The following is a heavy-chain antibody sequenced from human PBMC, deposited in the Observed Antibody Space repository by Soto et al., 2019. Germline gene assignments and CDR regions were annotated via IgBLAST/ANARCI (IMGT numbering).Heavy chain of an antibody. J-gene: IGHJ5*02. Sequence: SETLSLTCSFSGDSSSTYTYSWSRIRQPPGKAREWVGFIYRSDGTSYCPSLQRRASLQLGRPVNQCALKLGSVTAAGTVVYYCAGMPYPSGLMFDPWGPGTLVPVSS. CDR2: IYRSDGT. CDR3: AGMPYPSGLMFDP. V-gene: IGHV4-30-2*01. CDR1: GDSSSTYTYS. D-gene: IGHD2-15*01.